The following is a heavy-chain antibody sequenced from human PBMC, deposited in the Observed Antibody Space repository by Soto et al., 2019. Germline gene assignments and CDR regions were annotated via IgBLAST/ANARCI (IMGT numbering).Heavy chain of an antibody. D-gene: IGHD6-19*01. V-gene: IGHV4-31*03. CDR3: ARMYSSGSGWFHP. J-gene: IGHJ5*02. CDR1: GCSISAGGYY. CDR2: FYSSGSI. Sequence: SETLSLTCFVSGCSISAGGYYWSWIRHHPGKGLEWIGSFYSSGSIIYNPSLRSRVSISGDTSSNQFSMSLTSVTAADTARYYCARMYSSGSGWFHPWGQGTLVTVSS.